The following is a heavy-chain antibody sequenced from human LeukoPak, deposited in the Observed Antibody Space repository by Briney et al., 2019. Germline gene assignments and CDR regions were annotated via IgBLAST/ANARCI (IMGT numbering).Heavy chain of an antibody. D-gene: IGHD6-13*01. V-gene: IGHV3-7*01. CDR1: GFTFSSYG. J-gene: IGHJ5*02. CDR2: IKQDGSEK. Sequence: GGSLRLSCAASGFTFSSYGMSWVRRTPGKGLEWVANIKQDGSEKYYVDSVKGRFTISRDNAKNSLYLQMNSLRAEDTAVYYCARPIRRQPNNWFDPWGQGTLVTVSS. CDR3: ARPIRRQPNNWFDP.